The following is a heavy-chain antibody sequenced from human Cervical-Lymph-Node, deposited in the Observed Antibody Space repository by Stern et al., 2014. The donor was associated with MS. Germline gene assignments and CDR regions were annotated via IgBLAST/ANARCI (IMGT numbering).Heavy chain of an antibody. V-gene: IGHV4-59*01. Sequence: VQLVESGPGLVKPSETLSLTCTVSGGSISSYYWSWIRQPPGQGLEWIGYIYYSGSTNYNHSLKSRVTMKVVTSTNTLLTTNNPVTASDPAVYYCARGRDDLPDYLGQGTLVTVSS. CDR1: GGSISSYY. J-gene: IGHJ4*02. D-gene: IGHD3-16*01. CDR3: ARGRDDLPDY. CDR2: IYYSGST.